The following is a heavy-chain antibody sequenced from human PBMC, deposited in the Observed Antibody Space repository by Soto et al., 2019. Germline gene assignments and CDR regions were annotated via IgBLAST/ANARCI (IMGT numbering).Heavy chain of an antibody. CDR2: IIPILGTA. Sequence: QVQLVQSGAEVKKPGSSVKVSCKASGGTFSSYAISWVRQAPGQGLEWMGGIIPILGTANYAQKFQGRVTITAEDPTGTAYMELSSLRSEHTAVYYCATSPHYYGTGCYLPFDYLGPGTPVTVSS. CDR1: GGTFSSYA. CDR3: ATSPHYYGTGCYLPFDY. V-gene: IGHV1-69*11. D-gene: IGHD3-10*01. J-gene: IGHJ4*02.